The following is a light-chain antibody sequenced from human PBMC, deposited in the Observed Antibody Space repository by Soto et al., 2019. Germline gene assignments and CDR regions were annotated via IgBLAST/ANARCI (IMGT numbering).Light chain of an antibody. CDR1: QSISSW. Sequence: DIQMTQSPSTLSPSVGDRLTITCRACQSISSWLDWYQQKPGKAPKLLIYKASSLESGVPSRFSGSGSGTEFTLTISSLQPDDFATYYCQQYYTYSWTFGQGTKVDIK. V-gene: IGKV1-5*03. J-gene: IGKJ1*01. CDR2: KAS. CDR3: QQYYTYSWT.